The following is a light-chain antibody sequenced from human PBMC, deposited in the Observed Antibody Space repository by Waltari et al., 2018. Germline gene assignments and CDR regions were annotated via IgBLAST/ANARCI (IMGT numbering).Light chain of an antibody. J-gene: IGLJ1*01. CDR1: ALAKQY. CDR2: KDR. V-gene: IGLV3-25*03. Sequence: SYELTQPPSVSVSPGQTASITCSGDALAKQYAYWYQQKPGQAPVVMIYKDRERPSGIPERFSGSSSGTTVTLTISGVQAEDEADYYCQSADSSGTYVFGTGTKVTVL. CDR3: QSADSSGTYV.